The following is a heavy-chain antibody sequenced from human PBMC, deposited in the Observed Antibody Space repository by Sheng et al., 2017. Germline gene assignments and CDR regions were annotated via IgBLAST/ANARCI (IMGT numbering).Heavy chain of an antibody. D-gene: IGHD1-7*01. V-gene: IGHV3-30*02. CDR1: GFTFRMYG. Sequence: QVEVVQFGGGAVQPGESLRLSCIASGFTFRMYGMHWVRQPPGRGLEWVSFIRFDGKDKYYADSVKGRFAVSRDNSRDTLYLEMNSLTVGDTAIYYCVSGAMNYGSDVYPHYMYYFLDIWGKGTAVAVSS. J-gene: IGHJ6*03. CDR2: IRFDGKDK. CDR3: VSGAMNYGSDVYPHYMYYFLDI.